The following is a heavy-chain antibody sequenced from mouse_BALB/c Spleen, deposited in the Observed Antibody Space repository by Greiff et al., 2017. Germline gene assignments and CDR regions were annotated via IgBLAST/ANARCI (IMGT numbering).Heavy chain of an antibody. CDR3: ARRILPEGDY. Sequence: QVQLQQPGAELVKPGASVKLSCKASGYTFTSYWMHWVKQRPGQGLEWIGEINPSNGRTNYNEKFKSKATLTVDKSSSTAYMQLSSLTSEDSAVYYCARRILPEGDYWGQGTTLTVSS. CDR2: INPSNGRT. D-gene: IGHD5-5*01. V-gene: IGHV1S81*02. CDR1: GYTFTSYW. J-gene: IGHJ2*01.